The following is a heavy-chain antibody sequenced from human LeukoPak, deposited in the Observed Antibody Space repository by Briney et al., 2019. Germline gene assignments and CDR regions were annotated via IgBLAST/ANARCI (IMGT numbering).Heavy chain of an antibody. V-gene: IGHV2-70*11. J-gene: IGHJ3*02. D-gene: IGHD1-26*01. CDR2: IDWGDDK. Sequence: TLSLTCTVSGGSISSYYWSWIRQPPGKALEWLARIDWGDDKYYTTSLKTRLTISRDTSKNQVVLTMTNMDPVDTATYYCAKAKNSPYSGTYWGGFDIWGQGTKVTVSS. CDR3: AKAKNSPYSGTYWGGFDI. CDR1: GGSISSYYW.